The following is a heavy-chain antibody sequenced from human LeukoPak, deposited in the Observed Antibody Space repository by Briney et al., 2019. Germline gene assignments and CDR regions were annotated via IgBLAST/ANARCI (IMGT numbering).Heavy chain of an antibody. CDR3: ARTLEMATTPFDY. CDR2: INPNSGGT. CDR1: GYTFTGYY. J-gene: IGHJ4*02. V-gene: IGHV1-2*06. D-gene: IGHD5-24*01. Sequence: ASVKVSCKASGYTFTGYYMHWVRQAPGQGLEWMGRINPNSGGTNYAQKFQGRVTMTWDTSISTAYMELSRLRSDDTAVYYCARTLEMATTPFDYWGQGTLVTVSS.